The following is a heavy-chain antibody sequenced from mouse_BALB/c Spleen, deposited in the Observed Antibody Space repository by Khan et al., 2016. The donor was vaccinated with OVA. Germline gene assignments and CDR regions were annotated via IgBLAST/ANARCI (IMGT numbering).Heavy chain of an antibody. V-gene: IGHV5-9*03. CDR1: GFTFSSYT. Sequence: EVELVESGGGLVKTGGSLNLSCAASGFTFSSYTMSWVRQTPEKRLEWVATISSGGGNTYYPDSMKGRFTISRDNAKNNLFLQMSSLRSEDTALYYFARVGHYGPYAMDYWGQGASVTVSS. D-gene: IGHD1-2*01. CDR2: ISSGGGNT. J-gene: IGHJ4*01. CDR3: ARVGHYGPYAMDY.